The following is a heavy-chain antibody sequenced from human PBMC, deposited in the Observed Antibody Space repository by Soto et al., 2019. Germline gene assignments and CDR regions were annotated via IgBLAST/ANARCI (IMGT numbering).Heavy chain of an antibody. D-gene: IGHD2-2*01. CDR1: GGSISSYY. CDR3: ARDLDYCSSTSCPRYFDY. Sequence: SETLSLTCTVSGGSISSYYWSWIRQPPGKGLEWIGYIYYSGSTNYNPSLKSRVTISVDTSKNQFSLKLSSVTAADTAVYYCARDLDYCSSTSCPRYFDYWGQGTLVTVSS. J-gene: IGHJ4*02. V-gene: IGHV4-59*01. CDR2: IYYSGST.